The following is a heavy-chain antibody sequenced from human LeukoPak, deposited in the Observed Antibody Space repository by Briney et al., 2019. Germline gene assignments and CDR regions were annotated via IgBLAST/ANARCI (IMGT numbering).Heavy chain of an antibody. V-gene: IGHV1-18*01. CDR1: GYTFTSYG. J-gene: IGHJ4*02. D-gene: IGHD3-10*01. Sequence: ASVKVSCKASGYTFTSYGISWVRQAPGQGLEWMGWISAYNGNTNYAQKLQGRVTMTTDTSTSTAYMELRSLRSDDTAVYYCARDSGSGSYYNADRIDYWGQGTLVTVSS. CDR3: ARDSGSGSYYNADRIDY. CDR2: ISAYNGNT.